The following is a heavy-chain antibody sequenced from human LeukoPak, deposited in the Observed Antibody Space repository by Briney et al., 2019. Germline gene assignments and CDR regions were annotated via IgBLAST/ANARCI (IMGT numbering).Heavy chain of an antibody. V-gene: IGHV4-59*08. J-gene: IGHJ5*01. CDR1: GGSISGYY. CDR2: IYNSGIT. Sequence: SDTLSLTCTVSGGSISGYYWTWIRQLPGKGLEWIGYIYNSGITNYNPSLKSRVTVSVDTSKNQFSLRLTSVTAADTAVYYCARSVPSLDYLFDSWGHGTLVTVS. D-gene: IGHD4-11*01. CDR3: ARSVPSLDYLFDS.